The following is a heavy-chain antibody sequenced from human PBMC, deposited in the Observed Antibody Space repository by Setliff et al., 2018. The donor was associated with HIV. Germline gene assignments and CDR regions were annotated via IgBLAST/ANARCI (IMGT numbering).Heavy chain of an antibody. CDR3: ARGEQDIVLMVYARGYYYMDV. Sequence: PSETLSLTCTVSGDSISSSAYYWGWIRQPPGKGLEWIGSMHNSGSTYYNPSVKSRFTISVDKSKNQFSLKLTSVTAADTAVYYCARGEQDIVLMVYARGYYYMDVWGRGTTVTVSS. D-gene: IGHD2-8*01. J-gene: IGHJ6*03. CDR2: MHNSGST. V-gene: IGHV4-39*07. CDR1: GDSISSSAYY.